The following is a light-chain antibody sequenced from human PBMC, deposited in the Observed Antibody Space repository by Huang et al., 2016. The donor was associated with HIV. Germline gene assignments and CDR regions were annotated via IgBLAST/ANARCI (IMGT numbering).Light chain of an antibody. CDR3: QQYDNFPLT. V-gene: IGKV1-33*01. CDR1: QDLTKS. Sequence: DIQMTQSPSSLSASVGDRVTITCQASQDLTKSLNWYQQKPGKAPKLLIYDASNVETGVPLRFSGSGSGTDFTFTISSLQPEDIATYYCQQYDNFPLTFGGGTKVEIE. J-gene: IGKJ4*01. CDR2: DAS.